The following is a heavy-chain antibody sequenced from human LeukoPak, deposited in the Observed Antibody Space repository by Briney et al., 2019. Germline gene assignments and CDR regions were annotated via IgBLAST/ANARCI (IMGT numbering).Heavy chain of an antibody. V-gene: IGHV2-70*11. J-gene: IGHJ5*02. D-gene: IGHD3-10*01. CDR2: IDWDDEK. Sequence: SGPALVKPTQTLTLTCTFSGFSLTTSGLCASWIRQPPGKALEWLGSIDWDDEKKYSTSLKTRLTISKDTSKNQVVLTMTNMDPVDTATYYCAHSLLWFGESPFDPWGQGTLVTVSS. CDR1: GFSLTTSGLC. CDR3: AHSLLWFGESPFDP.